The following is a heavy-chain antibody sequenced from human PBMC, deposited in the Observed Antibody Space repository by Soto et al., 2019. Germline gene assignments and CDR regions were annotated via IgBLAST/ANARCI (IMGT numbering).Heavy chain of an antibody. CDR2: IYSGGST. V-gene: IGHV3-66*01. Sequence: EVQLVESGGGLVQPGGSLRLSCAASGFTVSSNYMSWVRQAPGKGLEWVSVIYSGGSTYYADSVKGRFTISRDNSKNTLYLQMNSLRAEDTAVYYCAREMAGITMDVWGKGTTVTVSS. D-gene: IGHD6-19*01. CDR3: AREMAGITMDV. CDR1: GFTVSSNY. J-gene: IGHJ6*03.